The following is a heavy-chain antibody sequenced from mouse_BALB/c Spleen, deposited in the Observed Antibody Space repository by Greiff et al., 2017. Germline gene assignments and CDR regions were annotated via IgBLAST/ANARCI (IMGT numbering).Heavy chain of an antibody. Sequence: EVQLQESGGGLVKPGGSLKLSCAASGFTFSDYYMYWVRQTPEKRLEWVATISDGGSYTYYPDSVKGRFTISRDNAKNNLYLQMSSLKSEDTAMYYCARGDTTVPWFAYWGQGTLVTVSA. CDR3: ARGDTTVPWFAY. J-gene: IGHJ3*01. CDR1: GFTFSDYY. D-gene: IGHD1-1*01. V-gene: IGHV5-4*02. CDR2: ISDGGSYT.